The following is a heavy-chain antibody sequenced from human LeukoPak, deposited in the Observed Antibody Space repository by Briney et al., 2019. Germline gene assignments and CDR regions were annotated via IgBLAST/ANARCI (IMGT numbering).Heavy chain of an antibody. J-gene: IGHJ4*02. Sequence: PSETLSLTCAVYGGSFSGYYWSWIRQPPGKGLEWIGEINHSGSTNYNPSLKSRVTISVDTSKNQFSLKLSSVTAADTAVYYCARVKSSSVLLDHYFDYWGQGTLVTVSS. D-gene: IGHD6-6*01. CDR3: ARVKSSSVLLDHYFDY. V-gene: IGHV4-34*01. CDR1: GGSFSGYY. CDR2: INHSGST.